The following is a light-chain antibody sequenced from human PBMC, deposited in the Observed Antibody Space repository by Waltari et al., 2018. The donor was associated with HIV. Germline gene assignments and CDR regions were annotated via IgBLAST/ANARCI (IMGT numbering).Light chain of an antibody. CDR3: QHYDNLPLT. CDR2: DAS. CDR1: QDISNY. V-gene: IGKV1-33*01. Sequence: DIQMTQSPSSLSASVGDIVSITCQASQDISNYLNWHQQKPGKAPKLLIYDASNLETGVPSRFSGSGSGTDFTLTISNLQPEDIATYYCQHYDNLPLTFGGGTKVEIK. J-gene: IGKJ4*01.